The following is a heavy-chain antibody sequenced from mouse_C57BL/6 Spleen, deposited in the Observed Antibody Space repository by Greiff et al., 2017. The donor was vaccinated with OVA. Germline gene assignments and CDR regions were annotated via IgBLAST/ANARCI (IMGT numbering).Heavy chain of an antibody. Sequence: EVQLVESGPELVKPGASVKISCKASGYSFTGYYMNWVKQSPEKSLEWIGEINPSTGGTTYNQKFKAKATLTVDKSSSTAYMQLKSLTSEDSAVYYCANYYGSSSYYAMDYWGQGTSVTVSS. CDR1: GYSFTGYY. CDR3: ANYYGSSSYYAMDY. D-gene: IGHD1-1*01. V-gene: IGHV1-42*01. J-gene: IGHJ4*01. CDR2: INPSTGGT.